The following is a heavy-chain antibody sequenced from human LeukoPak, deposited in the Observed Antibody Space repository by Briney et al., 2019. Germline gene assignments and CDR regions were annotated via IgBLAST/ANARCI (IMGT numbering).Heavy chain of an antibody. J-gene: IGHJ4*02. CDR3: ARDSGYSYGHFDY. CDR1: GGTFSSYA. V-gene: IGHV1-69*01. Sequence: SVKVSCKASGGTFSSYAISWVRQAPGQGLEWMGGIIPIFGTANYARKFQGRVTITADESTSTAYMELSSLRSEDTAVYYCARDSGYSYGHFDYWGQGTLVTVSS. D-gene: IGHD5-18*01. CDR2: IIPIFGTA.